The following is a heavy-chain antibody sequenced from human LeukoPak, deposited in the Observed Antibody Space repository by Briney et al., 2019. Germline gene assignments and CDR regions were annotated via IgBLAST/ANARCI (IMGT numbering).Heavy chain of an antibody. Sequence: GGSLRLSCAASGFTFSSYGMHWVRQAPGKGLEWVAVIWYDGSNKYYADSAKGRFTISRDNSKNTLYLQMNSLRAEDTAVYYCARDGSVDCSSTSCPSGFDYWGQGTLVTVSS. D-gene: IGHD2-2*01. J-gene: IGHJ4*02. CDR3: ARDGSVDCSSTSCPSGFDY. CDR2: IWYDGSNK. CDR1: GFTFSSYG. V-gene: IGHV3-33*01.